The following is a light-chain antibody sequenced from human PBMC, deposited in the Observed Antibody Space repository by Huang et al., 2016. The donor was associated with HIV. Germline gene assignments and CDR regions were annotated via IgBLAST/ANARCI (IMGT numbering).Light chain of an antibody. Sequence: EIVLTQSPATLSLSPGERATLSCRASQSVRSYLAWYQQTPGQAPRLLIYEASNRATGIPARFSGSGSGTDFTLTISNLQSEDFAVYYCQQRSTWPLTFGGGTKVEI. J-gene: IGKJ4*01. V-gene: IGKV3-11*01. CDR2: EAS. CDR3: QQRSTWPLT. CDR1: QSVRSY.